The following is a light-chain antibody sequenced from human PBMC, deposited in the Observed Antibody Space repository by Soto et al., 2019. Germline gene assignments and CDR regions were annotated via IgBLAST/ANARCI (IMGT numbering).Light chain of an antibody. CDR2: GAS. CDR3: QQSSNWPRT. Sequence: EIVLTQSPGTLSQSPVERGTLSCSASQSVSNNYLAWYQQKPGQAPRPLIYGASSRATGIPDRFSGSGSGTDFTLTISRLEPEDFAVYYCQQSSNWPRTFGQGTKVDIK. J-gene: IGKJ1*01. CDR1: QSVSNNY. V-gene: IGKV3-20*01.